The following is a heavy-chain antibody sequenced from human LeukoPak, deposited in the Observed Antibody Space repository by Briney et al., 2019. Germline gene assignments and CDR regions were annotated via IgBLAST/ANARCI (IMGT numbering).Heavy chain of an antibody. Sequence: SETLSLTCTVSGGSISSYYWSWIRRPPGKGLEWIGYIYYSGSTNYNPSLKSRVTISVDTSKNQFSLKLSSVTAADTAVYYCARVLGYYYDSSGYLDAFDIWGQGTMVTVSS. V-gene: IGHV4-59*01. D-gene: IGHD3-22*01. CDR3: ARVLGYYYDSSGYLDAFDI. CDR2: IYYSGST. J-gene: IGHJ3*02. CDR1: GGSISSYY.